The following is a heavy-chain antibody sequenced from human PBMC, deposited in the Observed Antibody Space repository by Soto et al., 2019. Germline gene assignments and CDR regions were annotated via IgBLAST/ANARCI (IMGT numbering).Heavy chain of an antibody. D-gene: IGHD6-13*01. J-gene: IGHJ5*02. CDR1: GGTFSSYA. Sequence: ASVKVSCKASGGTFSSYAISWVRQAPGQGLEWMGGIIPIFGTANYAQKFQGRVTITADESTSTAYMELSSLRSEDTAVYYCARDRNIAAAGTGGWFDPWGQGTLVTVSS. CDR2: IIPIFGTA. V-gene: IGHV1-69*13. CDR3: ARDRNIAAAGTGGWFDP.